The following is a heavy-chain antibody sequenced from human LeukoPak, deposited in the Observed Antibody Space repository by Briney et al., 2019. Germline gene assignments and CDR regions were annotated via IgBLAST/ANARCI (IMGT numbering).Heavy chain of an antibody. Sequence: PGGSLRLSCAASGFTFSSYGMHWVRQAPGKGLEWVAFIRYDGSNKYYADSVKGRFTISRDNSKNTLYLQMNSLRAEDTAVYYCARDPGGNTYSSNDDFDYWGQGTLVTVSS. D-gene: IGHD5-18*01. CDR3: ARDPGGNTYSSNDDFDY. J-gene: IGHJ4*02. CDR1: GFTFSSYG. V-gene: IGHV3-30*02. CDR2: IRYDGSNK.